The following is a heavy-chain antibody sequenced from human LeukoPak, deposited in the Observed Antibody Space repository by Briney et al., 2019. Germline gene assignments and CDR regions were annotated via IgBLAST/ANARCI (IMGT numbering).Heavy chain of an antibody. CDR3: ARDGSSGSNPIPLDY. Sequence: GGSLRPSCAASGFTFSSYWMSWVRQAPGKGLEWVANIKQDGNEKYYVDSVKGRFTISRDNAKNSLYLQMNSLRAEDTAVYYCARDGSSGSNPIPLDYWGQGTLVTVSS. V-gene: IGHV3-7*01. J-gene: IGHJ4*02. D-gene: IGHD3-22*01. CDR2: IKQDGNEK. CDR1: GFTFSSYW.